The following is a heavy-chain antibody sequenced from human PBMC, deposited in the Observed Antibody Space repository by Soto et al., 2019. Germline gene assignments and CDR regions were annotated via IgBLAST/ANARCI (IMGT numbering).Heavy chain of an antibody. CDR3: ARGVGAARLRAYYYYGMDV. CDR1: GGSFSGYY. J-gene: IGHJ6*02. Sequence: QVQLQQWGAGLLKPSETLSLTCAVYGGSFSGYYWSWIRQPPGKGLEWIGEINHSGSTNYNPSLKSRVTISVDTSKNQFSLKLSSVTAADTAVYYCARGVGAARLRAYYYYGMDVWGQGTTVTVSS. V-gene: IGHV4-34*01. CDR2: INHSGST. D-gene: IGHD6-6*01.